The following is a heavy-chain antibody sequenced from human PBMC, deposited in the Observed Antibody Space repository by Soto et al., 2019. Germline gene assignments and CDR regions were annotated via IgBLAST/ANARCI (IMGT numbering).Heavy chain of an antibody. D-gene: IGHD2-15*01. CDR3: ARDVSCRYCSGGSCYPYGMDV. CDR2: INPNSGGT. J-gene: IGHJ6*02. V-gene: IGHV1-2*04. CDR1: GYTVTGYY. Sequence: ASVKVSWTASGYTVTGYYMHWVRQATGQGLEGMGWINPNSGGTNYAQKFQGWVTMTRDTSISTAYMELSRLRSDDTAVYYCARDVSCRYCSGGSCYPYGMDVWGQGTTVTVFS.